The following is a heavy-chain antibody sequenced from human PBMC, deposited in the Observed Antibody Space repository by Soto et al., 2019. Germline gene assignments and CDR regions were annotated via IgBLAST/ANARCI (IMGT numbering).Heavy chain of an antibody. Sequence: EVKLVESGGVVVQHGVSLRLSCAASGFTFDDYTMHCVRQARGKGLELVSIISWDGGSTYYADSVKGRFTISRDNSKNSLYLQMTSLRTEDTALYYCAKDESDTAIVSSFDSWGQGTLVTVSS. CDR2: ISWDGGST. V-gene: IGHV3-43*01. CDR1: GFTFDDYT. D-gene: IGHD5-18*01. J-gene: IGHJ4*02. CDR3: AKDESDTAIVSSFDS.